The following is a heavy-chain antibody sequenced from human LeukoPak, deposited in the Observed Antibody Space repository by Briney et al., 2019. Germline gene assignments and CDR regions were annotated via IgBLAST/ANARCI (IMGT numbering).Heavy chain of an antibody. CDR2: INPNSGGT. D-gene: IGHD3-10*01. Sequence: ASVKVSCKASGYTFTGYYMHWVRQAPGQGLEWMGRINPNSGGTNYEQKFQGRVTMTRDTSISTAYMELSRLRSDDTAVYYCARGSGSYNWFDPWGQGTLVTVSS. CDR1: GYTFTGYY. CDR3: ARGSGSYNWFDP. J-gene: IGHJ5*02. V-gene: IGHV1-2*06.